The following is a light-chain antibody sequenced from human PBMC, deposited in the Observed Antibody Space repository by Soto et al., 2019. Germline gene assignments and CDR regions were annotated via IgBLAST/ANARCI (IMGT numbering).Light chain of an antibody. Sequence: QSVLTQPPSASGTPGQTVTISCSGSDSNIGSNPLNWFQQLPGAAPTLLIYLNDQRPSGVPARFSASKSGTSASLAISGLQSEDEADYYCAVWDDRLHARVFGGGTKLTVL. CDR1: DSNIGSNP. CDR2: LND. V-gene: IGLV1-44*01. J-gene: IGLJ3*02. CDR3: AVWDDRLHARV.